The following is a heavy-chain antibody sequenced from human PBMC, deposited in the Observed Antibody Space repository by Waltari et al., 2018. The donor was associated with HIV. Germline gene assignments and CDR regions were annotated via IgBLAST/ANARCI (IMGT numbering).Heavy chain of an antibody. CDR1: GFTFDDYA. V-gene: IGHV3-9*01. Sequence: EVQLVESGGGLVQPGRSLRLSCAASGFTFDDYAMHWVRQAPGKGLEWVSGICWNSGSIGYADSVKGRFTISRDNAKNSLYLQMNSLRAEDTALYYCAKVGYDFWSGYYPDWGQGTLVTVSS. D-gene: IGHD3-3*01. CDR3: AKVGYDFWSGYYPD. CDR2: ICWNSGSI. J-gene: IGHJ4*02.